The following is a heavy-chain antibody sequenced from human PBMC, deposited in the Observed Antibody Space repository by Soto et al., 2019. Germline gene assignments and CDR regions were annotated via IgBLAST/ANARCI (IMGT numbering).Heavy chain of an antibody. CDR2: ISAYNGNT. Sequence: ASVKVSCKASGYTFTSYGISWVRQAPGQGLGWMGWISAYNGNTNYAQKLQGRVTMTTDTSTSTAYMELRSLRSDDTAVYYCARDGRIVVVPAGRDYYYYGMDVWGQGTTVTVSS. CDR1: GYTFTSYG. CDR3: ARDGRIVVVPAGRDYYYYGMDV. J-gene: IGHJ6*02. V-gene: IGHV1-18*04. D-gene: IGHD2-2*01.